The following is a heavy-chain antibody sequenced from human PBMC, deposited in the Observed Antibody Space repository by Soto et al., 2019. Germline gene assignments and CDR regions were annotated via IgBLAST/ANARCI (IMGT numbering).Heavy chain of an antibody. J-gene: IGHJ6*02. CDR3: ATPGWSGYGPV. V-gene: IGHV3-15*07. Sequence: PGGSLRLSCAASGFTFSNAWMNWVRQAPGKGLEWVGRIKSKVDGETTDYAAPVKGRFTISRDDSENTLYLQINSLKTEDTAVYYCATPGWSGYGPVWGQGTSVTVSS. CDR2: IKSKVDGETT. D-gene: IGHD3-3*01. CDR1: GFTFSNAW.